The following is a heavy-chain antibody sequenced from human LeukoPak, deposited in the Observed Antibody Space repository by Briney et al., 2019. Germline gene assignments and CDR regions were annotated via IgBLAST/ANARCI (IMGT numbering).Heavy chain of an antibody. CDR2: ISAYNGNT. CDR3: ARDFSGNYEHDY. D-gene: IGHD3-10*01. CDR1: GYIFTRYG. V-gene: IGHV1-18*01. J-gene: IGHJ4*02. Sequence: ASVRDSCKASGYIFTRYGISWVRQAPGQGLEWMGWISAYNGNTNYAQALQGRGTMTKETSTTTAYMELRSVTPDDTAVYYCARDFSGNYEHDYWGQGTLVTVS.